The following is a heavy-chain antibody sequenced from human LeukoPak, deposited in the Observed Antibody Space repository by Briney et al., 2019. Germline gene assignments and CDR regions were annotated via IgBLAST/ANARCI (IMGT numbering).Heavy chain of an antibody. J-gene: IGHJ1*01. CDR1: GYTFTGYY. Sequence: ASVKVSCKASGYTFTGYYMHWVRQAPGQGLEWMGWINPNSGGTNYAQKFQGRVSMTRDTSIKIAYMELSRLRSDETAVYYCVREEEGSPEYFQHWGQGTLVTVSS. CDR3: VREEEGSPEYFQH. D-gene: IGHD3-10*01. CDR2: INPNSGGT. V-gene: IGHV1-2*02.